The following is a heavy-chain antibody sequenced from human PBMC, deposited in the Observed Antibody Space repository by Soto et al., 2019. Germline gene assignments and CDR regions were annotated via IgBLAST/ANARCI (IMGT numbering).Heavy chain of an antibody. Sequence: QLQLQESGPGLVEPSETLSLTCTVSGGSINTDTYYWGWIRQPPGKGLEWIGSIHHSGRTYYNPSLKSRVTIAVATSKNHFSLKLRSVTPADTAVHYCARTTKYQDMTWGQGTLVIVSS. CDR2: IHHSGRT. D-gene: IGHD2-15*01. CDR1: GGSINTDTYY. CDR3: ARTTKYQDMT. V-gene: IGHV4-39*02. J-gene: IGHJ4*02.